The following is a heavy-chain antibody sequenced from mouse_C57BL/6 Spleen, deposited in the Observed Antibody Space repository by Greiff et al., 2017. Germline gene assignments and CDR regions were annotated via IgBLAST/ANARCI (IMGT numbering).Heavy chain of an antibody. D-gene: IGHD2-1*01. V-gene: IGHV10-3*01. CDR2: IRSKRSNYAT. J-gene: IGHJ2*01. Sequence: EVQLVESGGGLVQPKGSLKLSCAASGFTFNTYAMHWVRQAPGKGLEWVARIRSKRSNYATYYADSVKDRFTISRDDSQSMLYLQMNNLKTEDTAMYYCVRGYGNYGEYYFDYWGQGTTLTVSA. CDR3: VRGYGNYGEYYFDY. CDR1: GFTFNTYA.